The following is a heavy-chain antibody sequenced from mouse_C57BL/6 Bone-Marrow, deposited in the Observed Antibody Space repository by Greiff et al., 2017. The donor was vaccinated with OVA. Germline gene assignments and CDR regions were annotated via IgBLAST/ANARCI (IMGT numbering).Heavy chain of an antibody. J-gene: IGHJ1*03. V-gene: IGHV14-3*01. D-gene: IGHD1-1*01. CDR2: IDPANGNT. CDR1: GFNIKNTY. CDR3: SLWVIQYYGISYLWYFYV. Sequence: VQLKESVAELVRPGASVKLSCTASGFNIKNTYMHWVKQRPEQGLEWIGRIDPANGNTKYAPKFQGKATITADTSSNTAYLPLCSLTSADTALSSFSLWVIQYYGISYLWYFYVWGTGTTVTVSS.